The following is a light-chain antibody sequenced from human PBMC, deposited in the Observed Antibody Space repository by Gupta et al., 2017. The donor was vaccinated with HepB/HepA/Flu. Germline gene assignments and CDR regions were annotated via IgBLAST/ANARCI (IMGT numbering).Light chain of an antibody. J-gene: IGKJ1*01. Sequence: IRLTQSPSSLSASIGDRVTITCRASQGLSGFLAWYQQKPGKAPNLLLHGATSLQRGVPSRFSGSGFGSDFTLTISGLQSEDFATYFCQQDDSYPWTFGQGTQVE. V-gene: IGKV1-8*01. CDR1: QGLSGF. CDR2: GAT. CDR3: QQDDSYPWT.